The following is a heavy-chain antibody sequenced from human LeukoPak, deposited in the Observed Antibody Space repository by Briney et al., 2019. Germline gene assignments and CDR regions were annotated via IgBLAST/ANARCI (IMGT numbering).Heavy chain of an antibody. Sequence: GGSLRLSCAASGVTLSSYAMSWVRQAPGKGLEWVSAISGSGGSTYYADSVKGRFTISRDNSKNTLYLQMNSLRAEDTAVYYCAKGLTFGGVIVKRWGQGTLVTVSS. CDR1: GVTLSSYA. V-gene: IGHV3-23*01. J-gene: IGHJ4*02. D-gene: IGHD3-16*02. CDR3: AKGLTFGGVIVKR. CDR2: ISGSGGST.